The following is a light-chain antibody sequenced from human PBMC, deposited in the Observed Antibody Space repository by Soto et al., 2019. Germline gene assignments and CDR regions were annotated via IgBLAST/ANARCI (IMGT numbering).Light chain of an antibody. CDR2: EVS. Sequence: QSVLTQPPSASGSPGQSVTISCTGTSSDVGGYNYVSWYQQHPGKAPKLMIYEVSKRPSGVPDRFSGSKSGNTASLTVSGLHAEDEADYYCSSYAGSNAVVFGGGTKVTVL. CDR3: SSYAGSNAVV. CDR1: SSDVGGYNY. V-gene: IGLV2-8*01. J-gene: IGLJ2*01.